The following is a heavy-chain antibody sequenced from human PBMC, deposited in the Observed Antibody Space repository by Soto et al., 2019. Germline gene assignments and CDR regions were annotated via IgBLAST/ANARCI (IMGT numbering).Heavy chain of an antibody. D-gene: IGHD3-10*01. CDR3: ASGRPSGRKIFSQSWYYYGMDV. CDR2: IKQDGSEK. Sequence: GGSLRLSCAASGFTFSSYWMSWVRQAPGKGLEWVANIKQDGSEKYYVDSVKGRFTISRDNAKNSLYLQMNSLRAEDTAVYYCASGRPSGRKIFSQSWYYYGMDVWGQGTTVTVSS. CDR1: GFTFSSYW. J-gene: IGHJ6*02. V-gene: IGHV3-7*01.